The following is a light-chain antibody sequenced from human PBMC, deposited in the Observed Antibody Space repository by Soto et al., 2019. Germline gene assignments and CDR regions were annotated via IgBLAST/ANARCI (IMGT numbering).Light chain of an antibody. Sequence: NFMLTQPHSVSESPGKTVTISCTRSSGNIASSSVQWYQQRPGSAPTTVIYEDRQRPSGVPDRFSGSIDASSNSASLTISGLKTEDEADYYCQSYDTSTPLVFGGGTKPTVL. CDR3: QSYDTSTPLV. CDR1: SGNIASSS. CDR2: EDR. V-gene: IGLV6-57*04. J-gene: IGLJ2*01.